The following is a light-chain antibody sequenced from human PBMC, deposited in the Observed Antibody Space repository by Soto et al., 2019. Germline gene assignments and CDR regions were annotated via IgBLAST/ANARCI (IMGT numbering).Light chain of an antibody. CDR3: CSYTRSTTLV. J-gene: IGLJ3*02. CDR1: SSDVGGYNY. Sequence: QSALTQPASVSGSPGQSITISCTGTSSDVGGYNYVSWHQQHPGKAPKLLIYDVSNRPSGVSNRFSGSKSGNTASLTISGLEDEDEADYYCCSYTRSTTLVFGGGTKLTVL. CDR2: DVS. V-gene: IGLV2-14*01.